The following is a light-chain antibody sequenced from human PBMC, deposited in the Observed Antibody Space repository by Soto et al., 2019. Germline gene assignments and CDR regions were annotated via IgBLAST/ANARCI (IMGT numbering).Light chain of an antibody. Sequence: AIQMTQSPSFLSASVGDRVTITCRASQGIRNDLGWYQQKPGKAPNLLIYAASSLQSGVPSRFSGSGSGTDFTLTISSLQPEDFATYYCLQDYYYPLTFGGGTKVEIK. CDR3: LQDYYYPLT. CDR1: QGIRND. V-gene: IGKV1-6*02. CDR2: AAS. J-gene: IGKJ4*01.